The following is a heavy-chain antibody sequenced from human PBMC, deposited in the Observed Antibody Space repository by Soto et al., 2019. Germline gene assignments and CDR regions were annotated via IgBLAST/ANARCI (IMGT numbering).Heavy chain of an antibody. D-gene: IGHD2-21*01. V-gene: IGHV1-46*01. CDR2: LNPGDGTT. CDR1: GYTFTTCY. J-gene: IGHJ5*02. CDR3: ARETSDFDP. Sequence: QVQLVQSGADVKKPGDSVNISCTTSGYTFTTCYIHWLRQAPGQGLEWMGFLNPGDGTTTYAQKFQGRVAVTRDTSTNTVYMGLSSLTSEDTAMYYCARETSDFDPWGQGTQVTVFS.